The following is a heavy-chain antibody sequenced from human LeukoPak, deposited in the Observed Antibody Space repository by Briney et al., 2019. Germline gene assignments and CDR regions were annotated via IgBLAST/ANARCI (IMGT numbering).Heavy chain of an antibody. CDR2: INHSGST. V-gene: IGHV4-34*01. D-gene: IGHD2-2*01. CDR3: ARGYCSSTSCRYYYYYYGMDV. J-gene: IGHJ6*02. Sequence: SETLSLTCAVYGGSFSGYYWSWIRQPPGKGLEWIGEINHSGSTNYSPSLKSRVTISVDTSKNQFSLKLSSVTAADTAVYYCARGYCSSTSCRYYYYYYGMDVWGQGTTVTVSS. CDR1: GGSFSGYY.